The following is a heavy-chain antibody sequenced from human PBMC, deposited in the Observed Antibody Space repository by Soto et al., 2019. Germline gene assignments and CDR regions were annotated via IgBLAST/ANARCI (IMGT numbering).Heavy chain of an antibody. D-gene: IGHD3-3*01. V-gene: IGHV1-69*06. CDR2: IIPIFGTA. Sequence: ASVKVSCKASGGTFSSYAISWVRQTPGKGLEWMGGIIPIFGTANYAQKFQGRVTITADKSTSTAYMELSSLRSEDTAVYYCARGHLLEWSTRLGMDVWGQGTTVTVS. CDR3: ARGHLLEWSTRLGMDV. J-gene: IGHJ6*02. CDR1: GGTFSSYA.